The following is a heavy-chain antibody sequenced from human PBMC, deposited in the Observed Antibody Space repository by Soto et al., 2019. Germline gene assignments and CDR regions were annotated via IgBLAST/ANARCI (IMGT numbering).Heavy chain of an antibody. Sequence: SETLSLTCTVSGGSVSSGSYYWSWIRQPPGKGLEWIGYIYYSGSTNYNPSLKSRVTISVDTSKNQFSLKLSSVTAADTAVYYCASGIQLWTLYWGQGTLVTVSS. J-gene: IGHJ4*02. CDR2: IYYSGST. CDR1: GGSVSSGSYY. D-gene: IGHD5-18*01. CDR3: ASGIQLWTLY. V-gene: IGHV4-61*01.